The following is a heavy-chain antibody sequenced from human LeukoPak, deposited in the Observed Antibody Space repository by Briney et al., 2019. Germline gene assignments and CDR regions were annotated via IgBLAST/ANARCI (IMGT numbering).Heavy chain of an antibody. CDR1: GYTFTSYY. CDR2: INPSGGST. CDR3: ASGGREDHNWNYMYFDY. Sequence: GASVKVSCKASGYTFTSYYMHWVRQAPGQGLEWMGIINPSGGSTSYAQKFQGRVTMTRDTSTSTVYMELSSLRSEDTAVYYCASGGREDHNWNYMYFDYWGQGTLVTASS. D-gene: IGHD1-7*01. J-gene: IGHJ4*02. V-gene: IGHV1-46*01.